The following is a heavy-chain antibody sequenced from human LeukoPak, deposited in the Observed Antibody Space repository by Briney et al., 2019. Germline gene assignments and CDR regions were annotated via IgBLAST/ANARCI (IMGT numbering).Heavy chain of an antibody. V-gene: IGHV3-74*01. CDR1: GFAFSSYR. Sequence: GGSLRLSCAATGFAFSSYRMHWVRQAPGKGLVWVSRIHSDGSSTSYADAVKGRFTISRDNAKNTLYLQMNSLRAEDTAVYYCARGGLTGTTIPYFDYWGRGTLVSVSS. D-gene: IGHD1-7*01. CDR2: IHSDGSST. CDR3: ARGGLTGTTIPYFDY. J-gene: IGHJ4*02.